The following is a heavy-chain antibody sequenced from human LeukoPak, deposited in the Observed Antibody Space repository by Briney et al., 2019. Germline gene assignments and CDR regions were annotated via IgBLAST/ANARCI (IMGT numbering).Heavy chain of an antibody. J-gene: IGHJ5*02. D-gene: IGHD2-2*01. CDR3: ARGNIVVVPAAKGVDWFDP. V-gene: IGHV1-46*01. CDR1: GYTFTSYG. CDR2: INPSGGST. Sequence: ASVKVSCKASGYTFTSYGISWVRQAPGQGLEWMGIINPSGGSTSYAQKFQGRVTMTRDTSTSTVYMELSSLRSEDTAVYYCARGNIVVVPAAKGVDWFDPWGQGTLVTVSS.